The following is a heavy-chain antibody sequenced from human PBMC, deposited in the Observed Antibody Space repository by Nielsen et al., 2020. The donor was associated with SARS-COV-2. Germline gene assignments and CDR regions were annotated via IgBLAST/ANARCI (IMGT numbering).Heavy chain of an antibody. CDR2: IYYSGST. J-gene: IGHJ6*03. D-gene: IGHD3-22*01. CDR3: ARARVVITTDYYYYMDV. CDR1: GGSISSSSYY. Sequence: SETLSLTCTVSGGSISSSSYYWGWIRQPPGKGLEWIGSIYYSGSTYYNPSLKSRVTISVDTSKNQFSLKLSSVTSADTAVYYCARARVVITTDYYYYMDVWGKGTTVTVSS. V-gene: IGHV4-39*07.